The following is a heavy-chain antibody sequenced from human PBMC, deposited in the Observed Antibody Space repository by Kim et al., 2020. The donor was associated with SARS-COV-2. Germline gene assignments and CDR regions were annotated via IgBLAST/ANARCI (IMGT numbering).Heavy chain of an antibody. V-gene: IGHV4-39*01. CDR3: ASGGGYCSSTSCRREY. J-gene: IGHJ4*02. Sequence: SLKSRVTISVDTSKNQFSLKLSSVTAADTAVYYCASGGGYCSSTSCRREYWGQGTLVTVSS. D-gene: IGHD2-2*01.